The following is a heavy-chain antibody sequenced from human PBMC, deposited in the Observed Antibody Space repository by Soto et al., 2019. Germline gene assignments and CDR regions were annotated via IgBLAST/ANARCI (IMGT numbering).Heavy chain of an antibody. V-gene: IGHV3-23*01. J-gene: IGHJ4*02. CDR2: FGGNVGDA. Sequence: EVQLLESGGGLVQPGVSLTLSCVGSGFTFGSHAMSWVRQSPGQGLEWVSTFGGNVGDAYYADAVKGRFIISRDNSKSTLFLQMNSLRAEDTAVYYCAKDPPGYADYGYFHSWGQGTLVTVSS. CDR3: AKDPPGYADYGYFHS. D-gene: IGHD4-17*01. CDR1: GFTFGSHA.